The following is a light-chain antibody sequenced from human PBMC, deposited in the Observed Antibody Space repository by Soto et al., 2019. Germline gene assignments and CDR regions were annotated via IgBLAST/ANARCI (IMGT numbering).Light chain of an antibody. J-gene: IGLJ1*01. Sequence: QSALTQPASVSGSPGQSITISCTGTSSDVGGYDYVSWYQLHPGKAPKLMVFEVNNRPSGVSYRFSGSQSGNTASLTISGLQAEDEADYFCSSYSISTAYVFGTGIKVTVL. CDR3: SSYSISTAYV. CDR2: EVN. V-gene: IGLV2-14*01. CDR1: SSDVGGYDY.